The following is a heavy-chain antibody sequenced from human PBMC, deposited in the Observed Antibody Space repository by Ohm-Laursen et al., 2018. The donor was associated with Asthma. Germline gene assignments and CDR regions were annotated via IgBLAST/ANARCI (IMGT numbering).Heavy chain of an antibody. D-gene: IGHD2-15*01. J-gene: IGHJ6*02. Sequence: SLRLSCSASGFTITNYWMHWVRQAPGKGLEWVAVGGSYYDGGLKYYADSVKGRFTISRDNSKNTLYLQMNSLRAEDTAVYYCARGGGTPADYYYYGMDVWGQGTTVTVSS. CDR1: GFTITNYW. CDR2: GGSYYDGGLK. V-gene: IGHV3-30-3*01. CDR3: ARGGGTPADYYYYGMDV.